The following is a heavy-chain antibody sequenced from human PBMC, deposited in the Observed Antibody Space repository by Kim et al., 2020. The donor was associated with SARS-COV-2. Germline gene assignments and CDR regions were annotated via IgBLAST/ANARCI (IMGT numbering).Heavy chain of an antibody. D-gene: IGHD6-13*01. J-gene: IGHJ6*03. V-gene: IGHV5-51*01. CDR3: ARRSIAAAGMYYYYYMDV. Sequence: GESLKISCKGSGYSFTSYWIGWVRQMPGKGLEWMGIIYPGDSDTRYSPSFQGQVIISADKSISTAYLQWSSLKASDTAMYYCARRSIAAAGMYYYYYMDVWGKGTTVTVSS. CDR2: IYPGDSDT. CDR1: GYSFTSYW.